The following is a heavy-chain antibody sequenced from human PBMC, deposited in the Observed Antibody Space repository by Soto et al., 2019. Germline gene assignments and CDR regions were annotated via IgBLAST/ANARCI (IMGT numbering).Heavy chain of an antibody. V-gene: IGHV3-21*01. J-gene: IGHJ4*02. CDR1: GFTFSSYD. CDR3: ARGPTSIDY. CDR2: ISGSSSYI. D-gene: IGHD2-2*01. Sequence: SGFTFSSYDMSWVRQAPGKGLEWVSAISGSSSYIYYADSVKGRFTISRDNAKNSLYLQMNSLRAEDTAVYYCARGPTSIDYWGQGTLVTVSS.